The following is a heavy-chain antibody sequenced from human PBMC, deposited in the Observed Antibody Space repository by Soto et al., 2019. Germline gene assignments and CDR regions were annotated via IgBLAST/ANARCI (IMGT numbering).Heavy chain of an antibody. J-gene: IGHJ6*03. D-gene: IGHD3-10*01. V-gene: IGHV4-59*01. Sequence: QVQLQESGPGLVKPSETLSLTCTVSGGSISSYYWSWIRQPPGKGLEWIGYIYYSGSTNYNPSLKSRFPISVDTPKNQFPLKLSSVPAADTAVYYCARDRYGFGELLSGGAGGYYYYMDVWGKGTTVTVSS. CDR2: IYYSGST. CDR3: ARDRYGFGELLSGGAGGYYYYMDV. CDR1: GGSISSYY.